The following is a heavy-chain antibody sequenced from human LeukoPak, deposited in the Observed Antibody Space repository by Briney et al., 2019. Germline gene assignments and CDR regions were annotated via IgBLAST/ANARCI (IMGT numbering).Heavy chain of an antibody. Sequence: GGSLRLSCAASGFTFSSYAMHWVRQAPGRGLEWVAVISYDGSNKYYADSVKGRFTISRDNSKNTLYLQMNSLRAEDTAVYYCARDRVGATDYFDYWGQGTLVTVSS. CDR2: ISYDGSNK. V-gene: IGHV3-30-3*01. CDR1: GFTFSSYA. CDR3: ARDRVGATDYFDY. J-gene: IGHJ4*02. D-gene: IGHD1-26*01.